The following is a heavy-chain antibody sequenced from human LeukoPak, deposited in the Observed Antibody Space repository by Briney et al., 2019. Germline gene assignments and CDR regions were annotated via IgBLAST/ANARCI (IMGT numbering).Heavy chain of an antibody. J-gene: IGHJ4*02. D-gene: IGHD5-18*01. CDR2: INPNSGGT. CDR1: GYTFTGYY. V-gene: IGHV1-2*02. Sequence: ASVKVSCKASGYTFTGYYMHWVRQAPGQGLEWMGWINPNSGGTNYAQKFQGRVTMTRDTSISTAYMELSRLRSEDTAVYYCARGPLARGYSYGRLDYWGQGTLVTVSS. CDR3: ARGPLARGYSYGRLDY.